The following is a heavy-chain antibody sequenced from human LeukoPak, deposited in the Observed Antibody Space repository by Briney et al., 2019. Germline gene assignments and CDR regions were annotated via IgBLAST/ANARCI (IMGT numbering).Heavy chain of an antibody. V-gene: IGHV1-2*02. Sequence: ASVKVSCKAPGYIFTGYYLHWVRQAPGQGLEWMGWINPNGGGPKYAPKFQGRVTMTRDTSINTVYMELSRLRSDDTAVYYCATGLFSYYYGSGAWGQGTLVTVSS. D-gene: IGHD3-10*01. CDR1: GYIFTGYY. CDR3: ATGLFSYYYGSGA. CDR2: INPNGGGP. J-gene: IGHJ4*02.